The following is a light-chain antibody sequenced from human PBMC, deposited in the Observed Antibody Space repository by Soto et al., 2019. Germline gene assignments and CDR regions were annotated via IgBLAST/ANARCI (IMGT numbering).Light chain of an antibody. CDR1: SSDVGGSNF. CDR3: VLFSARTTDV. CDR2: DVA. J-gene: IGLJ1*01. Sequence: QSVLPQPASVSASPGQSITISCTGTSSDVGGSNFVSWYHHHPGKPPKLIIYDVATRPSGVFNRFSGSKSGSTGSLIISRLQTEGEADYYFVLFSARTTDVFGSGTKLTVL. V-gene: IGLV2-14*01.